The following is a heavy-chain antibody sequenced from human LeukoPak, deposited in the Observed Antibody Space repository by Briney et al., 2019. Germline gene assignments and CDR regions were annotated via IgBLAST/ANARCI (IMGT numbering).Heavy chain of an antibody. CDR1: GFTFSSYV. CDR3: ARVQGGSSSWYAAQYFQH. J-gene: IGHJ1*01. V-gene: IGHV3-30-3*01. CDR2: ISYDGNNK. D-gene: IGHD6-13*01. Sequence: PGGSLRLSCAASGFTFSSYVMHWVRQAPGKGLEWVAVISYDGNNKYYADSVRGRFTISRDNSKNTLYLQMNSLRAEDTAVYYCARVQGGSSSWYAAQYFQHWGQGTLVTFSS.